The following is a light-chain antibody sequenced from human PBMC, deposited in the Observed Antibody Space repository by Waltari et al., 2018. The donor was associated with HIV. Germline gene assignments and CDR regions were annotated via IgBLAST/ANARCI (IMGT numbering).Light chain of an antibody. CDR1: SSNIGSNF. Sequence: SALTQPPSLSGTPGQRLTIPCSGNSSNIGSNFVFWYRQLPGMAPSLLVFRNERRPSCGVERFSGGRSGASPSLAILGLLVDEEADYYCASWDDGLRGHVFGSGTSVSV. J-gene: IGLJ1*01. V-gene: IGLV1-47*01. CDR2: RNE. CDR3: ASWDDGLRGHV.